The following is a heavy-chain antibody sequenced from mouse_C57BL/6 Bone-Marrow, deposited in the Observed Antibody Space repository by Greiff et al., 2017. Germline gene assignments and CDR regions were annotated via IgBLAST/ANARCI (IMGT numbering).Heavy chain of an antibody. CDR3: ARWGVVAHDYAMDY. V-gene: IGHV1-72*01. Sequence: VQLQESGAELVKPGASVKLSCKASGYTFTSYWMHWVQQRPGRGLEWIGRIDPNSGGTKYNEKFKSKATLTVDKPSSTAYMQLSSLTSEDSAVYDCARWGVVAHDYAMDYWGQGTSVTVSS. CDR2: IDPNSGGT. J-gene: IGHJ4*01. D-gene: IGHD1-1*01. CDR1: GYTFTSYW.